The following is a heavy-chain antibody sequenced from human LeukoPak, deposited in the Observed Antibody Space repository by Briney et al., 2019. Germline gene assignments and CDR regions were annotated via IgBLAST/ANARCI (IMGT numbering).Heavy chain of an antibody. CDR2: IYYSGST. CDR3: ARHAVYAGSGWAFDY. CDR1: GGSISSYY. V-gene: IGHV4-59*01. D-gene: IGHD6-19*01. Sequence: SETLSLTCTVSGGSISSYYWSWFRQPPGKGLEWIGYIYYSGSTNYNPSLKSRVTISVDTSKNQFSLKLSSVTAADTAVYYCARHAVYAGSGWAFDYWGQGTLVTVSS. J-gene: IGHJ4*02.